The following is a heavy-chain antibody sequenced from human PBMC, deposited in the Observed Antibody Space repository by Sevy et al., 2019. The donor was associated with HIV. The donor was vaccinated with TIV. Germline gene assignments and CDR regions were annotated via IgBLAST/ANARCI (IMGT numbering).Heavy chain of an antibody. D-gene: IGHD6-19*01. CDR1: GFNFSNYV. CDR3: ARSILAVAGSYGMDV. V-gene: IGHV3-30*03. J-gene: IGHJ6*02. CDR2: ISSYGNEA. Sequence: GGSLRLSCAASGFNFSNYVLHWVRQAPGKGLEWVTFISSYGNEADYVDSVKGRFTISRDDSKNTLYLQMNSLRPEDTAVNYCARSILAVAGSYGMDVWGQGTTVTVSS.